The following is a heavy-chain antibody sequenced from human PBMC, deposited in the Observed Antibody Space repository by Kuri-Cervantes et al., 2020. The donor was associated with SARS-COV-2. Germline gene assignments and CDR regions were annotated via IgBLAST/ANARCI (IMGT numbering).Heavy chain of an antibody. J-gene: IGHJ6*02. CDR1: GYTFTGYY. Sequence: GGSLRLSCKASGYTFTGYYMHWVRQAPGQGLEWMGWINPNSGGTNYAQKFQGWVTMTRDTSISTAYMELSRLRSDDTAVYYCARDLIRGYSYGFFGMDVWGQGTTVTVSS. CDR2: INPNSGGT. V-gene: IGHV1-2*04. CDR3: ARDLIRGYSYGFFGMDV. D-gene: IGHD5-18*01.